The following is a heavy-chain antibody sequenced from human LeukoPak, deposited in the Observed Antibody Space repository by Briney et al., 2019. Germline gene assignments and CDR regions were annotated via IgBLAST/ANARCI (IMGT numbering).Heavy chain of an antibody. J-gene: IGHJ4*02. Sequence: PGGSLRLSCAASGFTFSSYWMNWVRQTPGKGLEWVAEIRQDVSETYYVDSVKGRFTVSRDNAKNTLYLQMNGLRAEDTAVYYCSRSAYYDGSGNYYDYWGQGTLVTVSS. D-gene: IGHD3-22*01. V-gene: IGHV3-7*01. CDR1: GFTFSSYW. CDR3: SRSAYYDGSGNYYDY. CDR2: IRQDVSET.